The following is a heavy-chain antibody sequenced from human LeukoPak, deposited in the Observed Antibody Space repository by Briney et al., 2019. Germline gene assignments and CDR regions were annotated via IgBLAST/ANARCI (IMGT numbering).Heavy chain of an antibody. CDR1: GYTFTSYV. CDR3: ARDRYYGSGLPFDY. Sequence: GASVKVSCKASGYTFTSYVISWVRQAPGQGLEWMGRISAYNGNTNYAQKLQGRVTMTTDTSTSTAYMELRSLRSDDTAVYSCARDRYYGSGLPFDYWGQGTLVTVSS. J-gene: IGHJ4*02. D-gene: IGHD3-10*01. V-gene: IGHV1-18*01. CDR2: ISAYNGNT.